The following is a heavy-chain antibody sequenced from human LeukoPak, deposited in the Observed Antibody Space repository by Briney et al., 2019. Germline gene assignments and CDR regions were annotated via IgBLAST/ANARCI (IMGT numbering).Heavy chain of an antibody. CDR1: GYTFTSYG. Sequence: GASVKVSCKASGYTFTSYGISWVRQAPGQGLEWMGWISAYNGNTNYAQKLQGRVTMTTDTSTSTAYMELRSLGSDDTALYYCARDPGSGSYYYYGIDVWGQGTTVTVSS. D-gene: IGHD3-10*01. V-gene: IGHV1-18*01. J-gene: IGHJ6*02. CDR2: ISAYNGNT. CDR3: ARDPGSGSYYYYGIDV.